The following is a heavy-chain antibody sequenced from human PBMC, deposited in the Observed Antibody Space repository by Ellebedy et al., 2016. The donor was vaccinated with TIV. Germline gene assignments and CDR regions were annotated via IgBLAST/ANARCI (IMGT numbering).Heavy chain of an antibody. V-gene: IGHV3-23*01. Sequence: GESLKISCAASGFTFSSYAMSWVRQAPGKGLEWVSGFDISGDTTYYADSVQGRFIISRDNSKKTLYLQMNSLRAEDTAVYYCAKGRGGGSDSSAPRYYFDYWGLGTLVTVSS. CDR3: AKGRGGGSDSSAPRYYFDY. CDR2: FDISGDTT. J-gene: IGHJ4*02. D-gene: IGHD3-22*01. CDR1: GFTFSSYA.